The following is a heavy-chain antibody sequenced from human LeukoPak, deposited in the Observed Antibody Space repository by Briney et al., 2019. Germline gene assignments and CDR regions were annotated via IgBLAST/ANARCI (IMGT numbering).Heavy chain of an antibody. CDR1: GFTFSSYS. J-gene: IGHJ5*02. CDR3: ARALQTYYYDSSGYLNRFDP. V-gene: IGHV3-48*01. Sequence: GGSLRLSCAASGFTFSSYSMNWVRQTPGKGLEWVSYISSSSSTIYYADSVKGRFTISRDDAKNSLYLQMNSLRAEDTAVYYCARALQTYYYDSSGYLNRFDPWGQGTLVTVSS. CDR2: ISSSSSTI. D-gene: IGHD3-22*01.